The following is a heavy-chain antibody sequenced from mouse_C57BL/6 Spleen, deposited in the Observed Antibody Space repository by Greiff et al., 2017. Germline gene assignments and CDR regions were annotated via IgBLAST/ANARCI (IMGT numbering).Heavy chain of an antibody. CDR2: ISDGGSYT. Sequence: EVKLMESGGGLVKPGGSLKLSCAASGFTFSSYAMSWVRQTLEKRLEWVATISDGGSYTYYPDNVKGRFTISRDNAKNNLYLQMSHLKSEDTAMYYCARDKTLYGNHWYFDVWGTGTTVTVSS. V-gene: IGHV5-4*01. CDR1: GFTFSSYA. CDR3: ARDKTLYGNHWYFDV. D-gene: IGHD2-1*01. J-gene: IGHJ1*03.